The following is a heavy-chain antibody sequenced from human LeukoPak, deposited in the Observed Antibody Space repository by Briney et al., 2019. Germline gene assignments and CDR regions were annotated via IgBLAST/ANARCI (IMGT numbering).Heavy chain of an antibody. CDR3: ATDPTMVRGVNL. J-gene: IGHJ3*01. D-gene: IGHD3-10*01. V-gene: IGHV1-24*01. Sequence: ASVKVSCKVSGYTLTELSMHLERQGPGKGLEWMGGFDTEDGGTIYAQKFQGRVTMTEDTSTDTAYMELSSLRSEDTAVYYCATDPTMVRGVNLWGQGTMVTVSS. CDR2: FDTEDGGT. CDR1: GYTLTELS.